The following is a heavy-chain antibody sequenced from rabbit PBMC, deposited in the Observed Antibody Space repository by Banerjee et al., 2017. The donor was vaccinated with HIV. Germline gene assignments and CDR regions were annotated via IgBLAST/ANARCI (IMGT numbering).Heavy chain of an antibody. D-gene: IGHD6-1*01. CDR3: ARDFIDNGVAFYFNL. CDR2: IYTGSGST. Sequence: QSLEESGGDLVKPGASLTLTCTASGFTLSSTYWMCWVRQAPGKGLEWIACIYTGSGSTYYASWAKGRFTISKTSSTVDLSMTSLTAADTATYFCARDFIDNGVAFYFNLWGQGTLVTVS. V-gene: IGHV1S40*01. CDR1: GFTLSSTYW. J-gene: IGHJ4*01.